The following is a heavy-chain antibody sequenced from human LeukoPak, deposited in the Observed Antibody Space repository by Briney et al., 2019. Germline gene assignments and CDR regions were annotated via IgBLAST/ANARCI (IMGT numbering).Heavy chain of an antibody. Sequence: SSETLSLTCTVSGGSISSYYWSWIRQPAGKGLEWFGRIYTSGSTNYNPSLKSRVTMSVDTSKNQFSLKLSSVTAADTAVYYCARATTFGGVIVVNAFDIWGQGTMVTVSS. CDR1: GGSISSYY. J-gene: IGHJ3*02. CDR2: IYTSGST. D-gene: IGHD3-16*02. CDR3: ARATTFGGVIVVNAFDI. V-gene: IGHV4-4*07.